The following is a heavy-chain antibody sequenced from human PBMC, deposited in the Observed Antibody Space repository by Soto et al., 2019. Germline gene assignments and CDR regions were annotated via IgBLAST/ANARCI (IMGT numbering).Heavy chain of an antibody. D-gene: IGHD3-10*01. Sequence: ASVKVSCKASGYTFTGYYMHWVRQAPGQGLEWMGWINPNSGGTNYAQKFQGWVTMTRDTSISTAYMELSRLRSDDTAVYYCARGARRLVVRGVAGGMDVWGQGTTVTVSS. V-gene: IGHV1-2*04. J-gene: IGHJ6*02. CDR1: GYTFTGYY. CDR3: ARGARRLVVRGVAGGMDV. CDR2: INPNSGGT.